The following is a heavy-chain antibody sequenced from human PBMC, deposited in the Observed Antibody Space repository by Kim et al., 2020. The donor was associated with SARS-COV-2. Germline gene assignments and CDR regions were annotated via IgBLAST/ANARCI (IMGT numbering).Heavy chain of an antibody. V-gene: IGHV3-11*01. CDR3: ARAGLEPYYYYYYGMDV. CDR2: ISSSGSTI. D-gene: IGHD1-1*01. CDR1: GFTFSDYY. Sequence: GGSLRLSCAASGFTFSDYYMSWIRQAPGKGLEWVSYISSSGSTIYYADSVKGRFTISRDNAKNSLYLQMNSLRAEDTAVYYCARAGLEPYYYYYYGMDVWGQGTTVTVSS. J-gene: IGHJ6*02.